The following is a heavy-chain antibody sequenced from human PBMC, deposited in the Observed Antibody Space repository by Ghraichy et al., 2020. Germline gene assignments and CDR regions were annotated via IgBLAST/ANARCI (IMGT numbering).Heavy chain of an antibody. CDR2: ITSSSRTI. CDR3: ARGSTVVRFFYYDGMDV. V-gene: IGHV3-48*02. D-gene: IGHD4-23*01. Sequence: GESLNISCVGSGFTFSSYSMNWVRQSPGKGLEWVSYITSSSRTIFYADSVKGRVTISRDNAQNSLYLQMNSLRDEDSAVYYCARGSTVVRFFYYDGMDVWGQGTTVTVSS. CDR1: GFTFSSYS. J-gene: IGHJ6*02.